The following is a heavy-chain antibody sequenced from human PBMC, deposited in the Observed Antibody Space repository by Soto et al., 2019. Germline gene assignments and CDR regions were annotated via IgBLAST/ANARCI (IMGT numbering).Heavy chain of an antibody. J-gene: IGHJ6*02. D-gene: IGHD3-10*01. CDR1: GGSILSHY. V-gene: IGHV4-4*07. Sequence: SVTLSLTCSVCGGSILSHYCRWTRQSAGRGLEWIGRIDTSGTTNYNPSLKSRVTMSVDASKNQFSLNLSSVTAADTAVYYCARGPRGYVYYHGMDVWGQGTTVT. CDR2: IDTSGTT. CDR3: ARGPRGYVYYHGMDV.